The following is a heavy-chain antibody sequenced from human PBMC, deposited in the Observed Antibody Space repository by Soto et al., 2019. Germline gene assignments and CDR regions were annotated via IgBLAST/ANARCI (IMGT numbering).Heavy chain of an antibody. CDR3: ATTGHFWSGFDY. J-gene: IGHJ4*02. Sequence: QVQLVQSGAEVKKPGASVKVSCKASGYTFTSYDINWVRQATGQGLEWMGWMNPNSGNTGYAQKFQGRVTMNRNTTISTAYMELSSLSSEETAVYYCATTGHFWSGFDYWGQGTLVTVSS. CDR2: MNPNSGNT. V-gene: IGHV1-8*01. CDR1: GYTFTSYD. D-gene: IGHD3-3*01.